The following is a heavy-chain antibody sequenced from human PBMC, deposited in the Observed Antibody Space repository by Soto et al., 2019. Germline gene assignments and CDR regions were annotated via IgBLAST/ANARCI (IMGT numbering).Heavy chain of an antibody. D-gene: IGHD3-16*01. V-gene: IGHV1-18*01. CDR3: AREGEMPYYYYGLDV. Sequence: QVQLMQSGPEVRKPGASVKVSCKASGYTFTTYGISWVRQAPGQGLEWMGWISGYNGHTKYAQKFQGRVTMTTDTSTSTVYMDLRSLRSDDTAVYYCAREGEMPYYYYGLDVWGQGTTVTVSS. J-gene: IGHJ6*02. CDR2: ISGYNGHT. CDR1: GYTFTTYG.